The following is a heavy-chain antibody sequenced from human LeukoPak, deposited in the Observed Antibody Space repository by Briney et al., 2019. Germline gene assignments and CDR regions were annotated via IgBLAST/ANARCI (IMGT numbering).Heavy chain of an antibody. CDR3: AKWSSGSPGDY. D-gene: IGHD1-26*01. CDR1: GFTFSSYT. V-gene: IGHV3-23*01. Sequence: GGSLRLSCAASGFTFSSYTMSWVRQAPGKGLEWVSGISGSGGSTYYADSVKGRFTISRGNSKNTLYLQMNSLRAEDTAVHYCAKWSSGSPGDYWGQGTLVTVSS. CDR2: ISGSGGST. J-gene: IGHJ4*02.